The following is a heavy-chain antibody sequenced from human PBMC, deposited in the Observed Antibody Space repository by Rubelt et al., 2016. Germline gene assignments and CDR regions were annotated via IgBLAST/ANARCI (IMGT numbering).Heavy chain of an antibody. CDR3: ARTYYYDSSGPVDY. CDR2: IYYSGST. J-gene: IGHJ4*02. CDR1: GGSISSSSYY. Sequence: QLQLQESGPGLVKPSETLSLTCTVSGGSISSSSYYWGWIRQPPGKGLEWIGSIYYSGSTYYNPSLKSRVTISVDTSKNQFARKLGSVTAADTAVYYCARTYYYDSSGPVDYWGQGTLVTVSS. D-gene: IGHD3-22*01. V-gene: IGHV4-39*01.